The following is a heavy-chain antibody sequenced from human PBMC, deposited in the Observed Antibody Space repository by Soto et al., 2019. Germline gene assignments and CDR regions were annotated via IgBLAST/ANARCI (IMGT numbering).Heavy chain of an antibody. Sequence: QVQLVESGGGVVQPGRSLRLSCAASGFTFSSYAMHWVRQAPGKGLEWVAVISYDGSNKYYADSVKGRFTISRDNSKNTVYLQMNSLRAEDTAVYYCARDIHIVVVPAASKPYYYGMDVWGQGTTVTVSS. CDR3: ARDIHIVVVPAASKPYYYGMDV. CDR1: GFTFSSYA. J-gene: IGHJ6*02. D-gene: IGHD2-2*01. CDR2: ISYDGSNK. V-gene: IGHV3-30-3*01.